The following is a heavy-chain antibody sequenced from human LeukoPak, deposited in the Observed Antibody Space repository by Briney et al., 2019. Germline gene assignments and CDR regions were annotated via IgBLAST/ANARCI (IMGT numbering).Heavy chain of an antibody. D-gene: IGHD6-6*01. CDR1: GGSISSGDYY. J-gene: IGHJ4*02. Sequence: SETLSLTCTVSGGSISSGDYYWSWIRQPPGKGLEWIGYIYYSGSTYYNPSLKSRVTISVDTSKNQFSLKLSSVTAADTAVYYCARLDYSDSSLDYWGQGTLVTVSS. V-gene: IGHV4-30-4*01. CDR2: IYYSGST. CDR3: ARLDYSDSSLDY.